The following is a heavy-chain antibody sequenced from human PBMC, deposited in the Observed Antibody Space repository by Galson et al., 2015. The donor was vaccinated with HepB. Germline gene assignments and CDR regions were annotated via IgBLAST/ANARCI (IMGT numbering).Heavy chain of an antibody. D-gene: IGHD3-10*01. CDR3: AKDAADSYYYGSGSYFFYAFDI. J-gene: IGHJ3*02. Sequence: SLRLSCAASGFTFSSYAMSWVRQAPGKGLEWVSAISGSGGSTYYADSVKGRFTISRDNSKNTLYLQMNSLRAEDTAVYYCAKDAADSYYYGSGSYFFYAFDIWGQGTMVTVSS. CDR1: GFTFSSYA. V-gene: IGHV3-23*01. CDR2: ISGSGGST.